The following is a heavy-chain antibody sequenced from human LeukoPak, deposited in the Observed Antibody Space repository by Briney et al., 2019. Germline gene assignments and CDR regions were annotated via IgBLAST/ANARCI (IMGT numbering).Heavy chain of an antibody. CDR1: GYSFSSSW. J-gene: IGHJ4*02. CDR3: ARAYYVSSGYLSGYFDY. Sequence: GESLRISCKGSGYSFSSSWIAWVRQAPGKGLEWVAVISHDGSNKYYADPVKGRFTISRDNSKNTLFLQMNSLRAEDTAVYSCARAYYVSSGYLSGYFDYWGQGTLVTVSS. D-gene: IGHD3-22*01. CDR2: ISHDGSNK. V-gene: IGHV3-30*19.